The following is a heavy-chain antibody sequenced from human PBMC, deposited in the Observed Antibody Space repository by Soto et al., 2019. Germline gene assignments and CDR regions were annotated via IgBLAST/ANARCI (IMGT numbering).Heavy chain of an antibody. CDR3: ARDRYYYDSSGYYWRYGMDV. Sequence: SETLSLTCTVSGGSISNYYWSWIRQPPGKGLEWIGYIYYSGSTNYNPSLKSRVTISVDTSKNQFSLKLSSVTAADTAVYYCARDRYYYDSSGYYWRYGMDVWGQGTTVTVSS. J-gene: IGHJ6*02. V-gene: IGHV4-59*01. D-gene: IGHD3-22*01. CDR1: GGSISNYY. CDR2: IYYSGST.